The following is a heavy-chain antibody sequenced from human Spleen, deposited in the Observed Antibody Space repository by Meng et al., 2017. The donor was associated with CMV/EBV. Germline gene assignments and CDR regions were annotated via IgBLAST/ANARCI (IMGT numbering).Heavy chain of an antibody. CDR2: INPNSGGT. CDR3: ATLTVVTDNWFDP. CDR1: GYTFTGYY. J-gene: IGHJ5*02. D-gene: IGHD4-23*01. Sequence: GQLGQSGAEVKKPGASVKVSCKASGYTFTGYYMHWVRQAPGQGLEWMGWINPNSGGTNYAQKFQGRVTMTRDTSISTAYMELSRLRSDDTAVYYCATLTVVTDNWFDPWGQGTLVTVSS. V-gene: IGHV1-2*02.